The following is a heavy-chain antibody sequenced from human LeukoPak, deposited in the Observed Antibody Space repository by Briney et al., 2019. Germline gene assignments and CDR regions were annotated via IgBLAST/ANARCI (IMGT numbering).Heavy chain of an antibody. J-gene: IGHJ5*02. V-gene: IGHV1-69*13. CDR2: IIPIFGTA. CDR1: GGTFSRYA. CDR3: ARDRRGRYCSSISCYLGCFDP. Sequence: GASVKVSCKASGGTFSRYAISWVRQAPGQGLEWMGGIIPIFGTANYAQKFQGRVKITADESTSTAYMELSSLRSDDTAVYYCARDRRGRYCSSISCYLGCFDPWGQGTLVTVSS. D-gene: IGHD2-2*01.